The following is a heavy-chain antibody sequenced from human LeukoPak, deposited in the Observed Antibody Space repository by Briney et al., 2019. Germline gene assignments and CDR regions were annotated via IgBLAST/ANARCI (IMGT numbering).Heavy chain of an antibody. J-gene: IGHJ3*02. CDR2: IIPIFGTA. D-gene: IGHD1-14*01. CDR1: GGTFSSYA. Sequence: SVKVSCKASGGTFSSYAISWVRQAPGQGLEWMGGIIPIFGTANYAQKFQGRVTITADESTSTAYMELSSLRSEDTAVYYCAREGNGGGTGLAGDAFDTWGQGTMVTVSS. V-gene: IGHV1-69*13. CDR3: AREGNGGGTGLAGDAFDT.